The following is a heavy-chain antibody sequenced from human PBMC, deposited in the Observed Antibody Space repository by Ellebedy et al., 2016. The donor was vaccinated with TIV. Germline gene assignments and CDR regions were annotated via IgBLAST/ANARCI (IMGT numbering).Heavy chain of an antibody. CDR3: ARHAATVGNPNMDV. V-gene: IGHV4-39*01. CDR1: GGSLSSGGSY. CDR2: IYSSGST. J-gene: IGHJ6*03. Sequence: SETLSLTCTVSGGSLSSGGSYWDWIRQAPGKGLEWIGSIYSSGSTYDNPSLKSRVTISLDTSKNQFSLKLSSVTAADTAVYYCARHAATVGNPNMDVWGRGTTVTVSS. D-gene: IGHD4-23*01.